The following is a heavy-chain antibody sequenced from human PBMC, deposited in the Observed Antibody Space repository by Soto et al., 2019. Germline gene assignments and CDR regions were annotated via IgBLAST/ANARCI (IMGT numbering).Heavy chain of an antibody. D-gene: IGHD1-1*01. V-gene: IGHV3-33*01. CDR2: IWDDGSNK. CDR3: ARDLGSRPFDY. CDR1: GFTFSSSG. Sequence: QVHLVESGGGVVQPGRSLRLSCVASGFTFSSSGMHWVRQAPGKGLEWLAVIWDDGSNKIYADSVKGRFTISRDNSGNTLYLQMDSLRAEDTAVYYCARDLGSRPFDYWGQGTLVTVSS. J-gene: IGHJ4*02.